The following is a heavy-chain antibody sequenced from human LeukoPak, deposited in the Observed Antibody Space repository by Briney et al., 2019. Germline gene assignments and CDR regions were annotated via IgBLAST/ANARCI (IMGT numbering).Heavy chain of an antibody. Sequence: GRSLRLSCAASGFTFSSYAMHWVRQAPGKGLEWEAVISYDGSNKYYADSVKGRFTISRDNSKNTLYLQMISLRAEDTAVYYCARDRVGVQVPAANTNWFDPWGQGTLVTVSS. D-gene: IGHD2-2*01. CDR3: ARDRVGVQVPAANTNWFDP. V-gene: IGHV3-30-3*01. J-gene: IGHJ5*02. CDR2: ISYDGSNK. CDR1: GFTFSSYA.